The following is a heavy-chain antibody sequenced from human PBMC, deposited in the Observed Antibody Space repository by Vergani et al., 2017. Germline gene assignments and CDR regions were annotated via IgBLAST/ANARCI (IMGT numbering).Heavy chain of an antibody. Sequence: QVQLQQWGAGLLKPSETLFLTCAVYGGSFSGYYWSWIRQPPGKGLEWIGEINHSGSTNYNPSLKSRVTISVDTSKNQFSLKLSSVTAADTAVYYCAREIGNCSXTSCYLHYYYGMDVWGQGTTVTVSS. J-gene: IGHJ6*02. V-gene: IGHV4-34*01. CDR3: AREIGNCSXTSCYLHYYYGMDV. D-gene: IGHD2-2*01. CDR1: GGSFSGYY. CDR2: INHSGST.